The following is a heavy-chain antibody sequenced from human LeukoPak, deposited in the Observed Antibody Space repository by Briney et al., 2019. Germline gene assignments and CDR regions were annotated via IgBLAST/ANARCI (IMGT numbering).Heavy chain of an antibody. Sequence: ASVKVSCKASGGTFSSYGISWVRQAPGQGIEWMGGIIPIFGTANYAQKFQGRVTITADESTSTAYMELSSLRSEDTAVYYCARHYDSSFDPWGQGTLVTVSS. J-gene: IGHJ5*02. V-gene: IGHV1-69*13. CDR3: ARHYDSSFDP. CDR2: IIPIFGTA. D-gene: IGHD5-12*01. CDR1: GGTFSSYG.